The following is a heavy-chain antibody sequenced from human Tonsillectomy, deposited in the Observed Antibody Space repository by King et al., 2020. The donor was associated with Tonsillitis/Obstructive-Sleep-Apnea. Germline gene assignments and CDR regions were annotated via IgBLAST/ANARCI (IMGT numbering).Heavy chain of an antibody. J-gene: IGHJ4*02. Sequence: MQLQESGPGLVKPSETLSLTCTVSGGSISSSSYYWGWIRQPPGQGLEWIGSIYYSGSIYYNPSLKSRVTISVDTSKNQFSLKLSSVTAADTAVYYCARPDIVMVTFDYWGQGTLVTVSS. CDR3: ARPDIVMVTFDY. V-gene: IGHV4-39*01. D-gene: IGHD5-18*01. CDR2: IYYSGSI. CDR1: GGSISSSSYY.